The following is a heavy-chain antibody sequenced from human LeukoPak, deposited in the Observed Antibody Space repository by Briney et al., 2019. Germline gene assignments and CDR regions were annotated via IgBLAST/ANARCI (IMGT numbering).Heavy chain of an antibody. CDR3: ALTYITGIVDAFDI. V-gene: IGHV3-21*01. Sequence: GGSLRLSCAASGFTFSSYSMNWVRQAPGKGLEWVSSISSSSSYIYYADSVKGRFTISRDNAKNSLYLQMNSLRAEDTAVYYCALTYITGIVDAFDIRGQGTMVTVSS. CDR2: ISSSSSYI. D-gene: IGHD1-20*01. CDR1: GFTFSSYS. J-gene: IGHJ3*02.